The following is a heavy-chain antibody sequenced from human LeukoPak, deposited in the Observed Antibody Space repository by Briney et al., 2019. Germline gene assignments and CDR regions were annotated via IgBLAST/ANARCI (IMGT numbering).Heavy chain of an antibody. D-gene: IGHD1-26*01. CDR3: ARTKVGATPFDY. Sequence: ASVKVSCKASGYTFTSYDINWVRQATGQGLEWMGWMNPNSGNTGYAQKFQGRVTMARNTSISTAYMELSSLRSEDTAVYYCARTKVGATPFDYWGQGTLVTVSS. CDR2: MNPNSGNT. CDR1: GYTFTSYD. V-gene: IGHV1-8*01. J-gene: IGHJ4*02.